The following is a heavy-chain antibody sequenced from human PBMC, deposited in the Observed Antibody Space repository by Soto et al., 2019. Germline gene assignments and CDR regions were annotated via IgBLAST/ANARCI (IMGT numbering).Heavy chain of an antibody. J-gene: IGHJ5*02. D-gene: IGHD4-4*01. CDR1: GGSISSYY. CDR3: ARDVAYSNYPNWFDP. V-gene: IGHV4-4*07. Sequence: SETLSLTCTVPGGSISSYYWSWIRQPAGEGLDWIGRIYTSGSTNCNPSLKSRVTMSVDTSKNQFSLKLSSVTAADTAVYYCARDVAYSNYPNWFDPWGQGTLVTVSS. CDR2: IYTSGST.